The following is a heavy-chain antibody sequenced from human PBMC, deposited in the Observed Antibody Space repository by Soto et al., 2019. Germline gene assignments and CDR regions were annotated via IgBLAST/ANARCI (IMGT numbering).Heavy chain of an antibody. D-gene: IGHD7-27*01. Sequence: QVQLQESGPGQVKPSETLFLTCTVSGGSVSSGTYYWSWIRQPAGKGLEWMGYINRGSPNYNPSLESPATISVDTPRTQFSLLLSSVTAADTAVYYCSRDQGLGAGYFALWGRGTLVTVSS. CDR1: GGSVSSGTYY. CDR3: SRDQGLGAGYFAL. V-gene: IGHV4-61*01. CDR2: INRGSP. J-gene: IGHJ2*01.